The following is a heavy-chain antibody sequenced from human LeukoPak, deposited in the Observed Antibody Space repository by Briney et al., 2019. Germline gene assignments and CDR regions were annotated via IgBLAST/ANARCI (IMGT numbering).Heavy chain of an antibody. CDR2: ISGAGSTT. CDR1: GYNFMTQN. J-gene: IGHJ4*02. CDR3: RRYSSIATYGHATFDL. Sequence: GGSLRLSCVDPGYNFMTQNLSSFCQAPGKGLEWISHISGAGSTTYYADSVRGRFAVGRDNGQNTLFLEMARLREDDTAVSFTRRYSSIATYGHATFDLWGQGVLVSVSS. V-gene: IGHV3-48*02. D-gene: IGHD3-10*01.